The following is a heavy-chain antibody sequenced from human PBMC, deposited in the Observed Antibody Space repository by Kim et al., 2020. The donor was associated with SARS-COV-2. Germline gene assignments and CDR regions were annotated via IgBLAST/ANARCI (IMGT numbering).Heavy chain of an antibody. Sequence: SETLSLTCTVSGGSISSSSYYWGWIRQPPGKGLKWIGSIYYSGSTYYNQSLKSRVTISVDTSKNQFSLKLSSVTAADTAVYYCASFRWESSSWYDGSLDYWGQRTLVTVSS. CDR2: IYYSGST. J-gene: IGHJ4*02. V-gene: IGHV4-39*01. CDR3: ASFRWESSSWYDGSLDY. CDR1: GGSISSSSYY. D-gene: IGHD6-13*01.